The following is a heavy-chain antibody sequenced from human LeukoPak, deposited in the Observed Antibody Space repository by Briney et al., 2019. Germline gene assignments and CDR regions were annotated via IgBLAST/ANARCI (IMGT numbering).Heavy chain of an antibody. D-gene: IGHD6-19*01. CDR2: IYPGDSDT. V-gene: IGHV5-51*01. J-gene: IGHJ4*02. CDR3: ARSASGWGFDD. CDR1: GYSFTSYW. Sequence: GESLKISCKGSGYSFTSYWIGLVRQMSGKGLEWMGIIYPGDSDTRYSPCFQGQVTISADKSISTAYMQWSSLKASDSAMYYCARSASGWGFDDWGQGTLVTVSS.